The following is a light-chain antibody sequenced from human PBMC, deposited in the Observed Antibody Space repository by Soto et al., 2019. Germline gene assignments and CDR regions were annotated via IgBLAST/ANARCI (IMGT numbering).Light chain of an antibody. CDR2: DVT. CDR3: SSYAGSSIPAA. CDR1: SSDVGGYNF. J-gene: IGLJ3*02. V-gene: IGLV2-8*01. Sequence: QSALTQPPSASGSPGQSVTISCTGASSDVGGYNFVSWYQQHPGKAPKLMIYDVTKRPSGVPDRFSGSKSGNTASLTVSGLQVDDEADYYCSSYAGSSIPAAFGGGTKLTVL.